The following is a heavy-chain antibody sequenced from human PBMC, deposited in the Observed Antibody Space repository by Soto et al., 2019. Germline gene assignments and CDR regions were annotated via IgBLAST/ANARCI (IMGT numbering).Heavy chain of an antibody. V-gene: IGHV4-39*01. J-gene: IGHJ5*02. CDR1: GDSISSSSYH. CDR2: IYYSGNT. CDR3: ATQYSISGSRGWFDR. Sequence: SATLSLTCTVSGDSISSSSYHWGWLRQPPGKGLEWIGSIYYSGNTYYNPSLKSRVTISVDTSKNQFSLKLTSVTAADTAVYYCATQYSISGSRGWFDRWGQGILVTVSS. D-gene: IGHD6-6*01.